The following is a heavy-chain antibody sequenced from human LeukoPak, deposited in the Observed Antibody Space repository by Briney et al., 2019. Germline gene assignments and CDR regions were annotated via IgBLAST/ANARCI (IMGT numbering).Heavy chain of an antibody. D-gene: IGHD2-2*01. CDR1: GFTFSTYA. CDR3: VKGAQVVYSPSFDF. V-gene: IGHV3-64D*06. CDR2: IGTNRIST. J-gene: IGHJ4*02. Sequence: GGSLRLSCSASGFTFSTYAMHWVRQAPGRGLEYVSAIGTNRISTYYADSVEGRFTISRDNSKNTVHLQMSSLRAEDTAVYYCVKGAQVVYSPSFDFWGQGTLVTVSS.